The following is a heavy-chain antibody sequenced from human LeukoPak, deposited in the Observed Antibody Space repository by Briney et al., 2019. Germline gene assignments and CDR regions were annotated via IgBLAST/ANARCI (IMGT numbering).Heavy chain of an antibody. Sequence: SETLSLTCTVSGGSISSYYWSWIRQPPGKGLEWIGYIYYSGSTNYNPSLKSRVTISVDTSKNQFSLKLSSVTAADTAVYYCAXXXXXAMXTGHYYYYMDVWGKGTTVTVSS. CDR2: IYYSGST. D-gene: IGHD5-18*01. V-gene: IGHV4-59*08. J-gene: IGHJ6*03. CDR1: GGSISSYY. CDR3: AXXXXXAMXTGHYYYYMDV.